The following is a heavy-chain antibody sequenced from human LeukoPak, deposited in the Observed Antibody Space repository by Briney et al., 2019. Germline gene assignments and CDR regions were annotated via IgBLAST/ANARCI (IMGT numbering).Heavy chain of an antibody. V-gene: IGHV3-48*03. CDR2: ISSSGSTI. J-gene: IGHJ4*02. CDR1: GFTFSSYE. D-gene: IGHD3-22*01. CDR3: ARGSITMIVGTFDY. Sequence: PGGSLRLSCAASGFTFSSYEMNWVRQAPGKGLEWVSYISSSGSTIYYADSVKGRFTISRDNFKNTLYLQMKSLRAEDTAVYYCARGSITMIVGTFDYWGQGTLVTVSS.